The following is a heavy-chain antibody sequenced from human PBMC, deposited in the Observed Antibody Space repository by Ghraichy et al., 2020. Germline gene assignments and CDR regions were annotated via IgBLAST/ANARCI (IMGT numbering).Heavy chain of an antibody. Sequence: SQTLSLTCAISGDSVSSNSAAWNWIRQSPSRGLEWLGRTYYRSKWYNDYAVSVKSRITINPDTSKNQFSLQLNSVTPEDTAVYYCARDRGSGWYGGYYYGMDVWGQGTTVTVSS. CDR2: TYYRSKWYN. V-gene: IGHV6-1*01. CDR1: GDSVSSNSAA. D-gene: IGHD6-19*01. J-gene: IGHJ6*02. CDR3: ARDRGSGWYGGYYYGMDV.